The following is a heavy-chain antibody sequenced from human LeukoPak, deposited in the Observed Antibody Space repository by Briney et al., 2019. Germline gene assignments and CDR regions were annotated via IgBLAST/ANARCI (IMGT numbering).Heavy chain of an antibody. V-gene: IGHV4-39*07. D-gene: IGHD6-19*01. CDR1: GGSISSSNYY. CDR2: IYYSGST. J-gene: IGHJ4*02. CDR3: ARNFSSGWFDY. Sequence: SETLSLTCTVSGGSISSSNYYWGWIRQPPGKGREWIGRIYYSGSTSYNPSLKSRVTISVDRSKSQFSLKLSSVTAADTAVYYCARNFSSGWFDYWGQGTLVTVSS.